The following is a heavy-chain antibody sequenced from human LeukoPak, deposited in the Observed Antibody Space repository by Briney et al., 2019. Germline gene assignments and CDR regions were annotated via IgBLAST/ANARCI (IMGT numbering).Heavy chain of an antibody. CDR1: GYTFTSYD. J-gene: IGHJ3*02. Sequence: ASVKVSCKASGYTFTSYDINWVRQAPGQRLEGMGWISAYNGNANYAQKLQGRVTITTDTSTSTPYMEMRSLRSDDTAVYYCARDQRLWAPATTAFDIWGQGTMVTVSS. CDR3: ARDQRLWAPATTAFDI. CDR2: ISAYNGNA. V-gene: IGHV1-18*01. D-gene: IGHD4/OR15-4a*01.